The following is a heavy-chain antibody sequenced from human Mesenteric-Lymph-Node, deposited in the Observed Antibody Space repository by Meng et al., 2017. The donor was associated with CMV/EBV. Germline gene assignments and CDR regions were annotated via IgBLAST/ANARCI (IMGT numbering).Heavy chain of an antibody. D-gene: IGHD3/OR15-3a*01. CDR3: VRSYDPWSWNTLGGY. Sequence: GESLKISCAASGFPFSDYYMSWIRQAPGKGLECVSYISGSGSTIYYADSVKGRFTISRDNAGNSVYLQMNSLGAEDTAVYYCVRSYDPWSWNTLGGYWGQGTLVTVSS. V-gene: IGHV3-11*04. J-gene: IGHJ4*02. CDR1: GFPFSDYY. CDR2: ISGSGSTI.